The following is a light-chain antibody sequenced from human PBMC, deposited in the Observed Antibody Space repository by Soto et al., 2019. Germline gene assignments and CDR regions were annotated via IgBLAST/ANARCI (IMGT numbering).Light chain of an antibody. V-gene: IGKV2-28*01. Sequence: DIVMTQSPLSLPVTPGQPASISCRSSQSLLHSNGYNYLDWYRKKPGQSPQLLIYLGSNRASGVPDRFSGSGSGTDFTLRISRVEAEDVGIYYCMQSVKTPLTFGGGTRVEIK. CDR3: MQSVKTPLT. CDR1: QSLLHSNGYNY. CDR2: LGS. J-gene: IGKJ4*01.